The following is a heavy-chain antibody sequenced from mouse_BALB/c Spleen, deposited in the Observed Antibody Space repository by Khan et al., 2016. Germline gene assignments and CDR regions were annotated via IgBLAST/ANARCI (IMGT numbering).Heavy chain of an antibody. CDR1: GYSITSDYA. J-gene: IGHJ2*01. CDR2: ISYSGST. CDR3: ARGRSFDY. Sequence: EVQLVESGPGLVKPSQSLSLTCTVTGYSITSDYAWNWIRQFPGNKLEWMGYISYSGSTSYNPSLKSRISITRDTSKNQFFLQLNSVTTEDTATYYCARGRSFDYWGHGTTLTVSS. V-gene: IGHV3-2*02.